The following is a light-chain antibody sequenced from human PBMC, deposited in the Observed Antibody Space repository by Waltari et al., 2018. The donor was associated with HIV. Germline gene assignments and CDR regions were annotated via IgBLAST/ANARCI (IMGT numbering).Light chain of an antibody. CDR2: GNS. CDR3: QSYDSSLSGSV. J-gene: IGLJ3*02. Sequence: QSVLTQPPSVSGAPGQRVTISCTGSSSNIGAGYGVHWYQHLPGTAPKLLIYGNSNRPSGGPDRFAGSKSGPSACLAITVLQAEDEADYDCQSYDSSLSGSVFGGGTKLTVL. CDR1: SSNIGAGYG. V-gene: IGLV1-40*01.